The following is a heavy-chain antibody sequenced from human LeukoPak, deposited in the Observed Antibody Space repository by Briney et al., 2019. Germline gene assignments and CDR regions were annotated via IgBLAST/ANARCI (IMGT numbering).Heavy chain of an antibody. CDR1: GYTFTSYY. V-gene: IGHV1-46*03. Sequence: ASVKVSCKASGYTFTSYYMHWVRQAPGQGLERMGIINPSGGSTSYAQKFQGRVTMTRDTSTSTVYMELSSLRSEDTAVYYCARAHLYCTNGVCLEYFQHWGQGTLVTVSS. D-gene: IGHD2-8*01. CDR2: INPSGGST. CDR3: ARAHLYCTNGVCLEYFQH. J-gene: IGHJ1*01.